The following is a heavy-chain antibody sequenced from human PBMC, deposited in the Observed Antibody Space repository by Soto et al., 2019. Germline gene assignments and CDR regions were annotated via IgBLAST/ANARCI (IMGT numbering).Heavy chain of an antibody. Sequence: QVQLVESGGGVVQPGRSLRLSCAASGFTFSSYAMHWVRQAPGKGLEWVVVISYDGSSKYYADSVKGRFTISRDNSKNSLYLQMSSLRAEDTAVYYCASLVVTAIRTSTSRAFDIWGQGTMVTVSS. D-gene: IGHD2-21*02. CDR1: GFTFSSYA. CDR2: ISYDGSSK. J-gene: IGHJ3*02. CDR3: ASLVVTAIRTSTSRAFDI. V-gene: IGHV3-30-3*01.